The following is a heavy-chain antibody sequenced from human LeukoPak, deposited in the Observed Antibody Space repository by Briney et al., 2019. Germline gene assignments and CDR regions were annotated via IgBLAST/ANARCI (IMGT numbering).Heavy chain of an antibody. CDR1: GYNFPIYW. Sequence: GESLKISCQGSGYNFPIYWIGWVRQMPGQGLEWMGIIYPDDSNTIYGPSFQGQVTISADKSISTAYLQWSSLKASDTAMYYCARPTTDYYDSSGYLQSFGAFDIWGQGTMVTVSS. V-gene: IGHV5-51*01. CDR2: IYPDDSNT. CDR3: ARPTTDYYDSSGYLQSFGAFDI. J-gene: IGHJ3*02. D-gene: IGHD3-22*01.